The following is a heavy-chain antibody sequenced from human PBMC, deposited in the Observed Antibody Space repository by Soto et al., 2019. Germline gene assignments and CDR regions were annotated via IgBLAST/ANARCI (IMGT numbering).Heavy chain of an antibody. J-gene: IGHJ6*02. Sequence: QVQLVESGGGVVQPGRSLRLSCAASGFTFSSYGMHWVRQAPGKGLEWVAVIWYDGSNKYYADSVKGRFTISRDNSKNTLCLQMNSLRAEDTAVYYCAREGTESYYFYYYYGMDVWGQGTTVTVSS. V-gene: IGHV3-33*01. D-gene: IGHD3-10*01. CDR2: IWYDGSNK. CDR1: GFTFSSYG. CDR3: AREGTESYYFYYYYGMDV.